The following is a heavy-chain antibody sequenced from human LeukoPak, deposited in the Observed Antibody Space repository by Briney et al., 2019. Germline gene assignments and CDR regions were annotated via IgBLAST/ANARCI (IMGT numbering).Heavy chain of an antibody. CDR3: ARDHSRYFDY. CDR2: ISTYNGNT. V-gene: IGHV1-18*01. CDR1: GYTFTSHG. Sequence: ASVKVSCKASGYTFTSHGISWVRQAPGQGLEWMGWISTYNGNTNYAQKLQGRVSMTTDTSTSTAYMDLRSLRSDDTAVYYCARDHSRYFDYWGQGTLVTVSS. D-gene: IGHD4-11*01. J-gene: IGHJ4*02.